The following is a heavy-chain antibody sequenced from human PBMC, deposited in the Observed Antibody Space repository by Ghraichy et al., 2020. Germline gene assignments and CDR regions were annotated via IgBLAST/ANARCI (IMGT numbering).Heavy chain of an antibody. V-gene: IGHV3-30*18. CDR1: GFTFSSYG. J-gene: IGHJ6*03. CDR3: AKTSLPVTTHYYYYMDV. CDR2: ISYDGSNK. D-gene: IGHD4-11*01. Sequence: GGSLRLSCAASGFTFSSYGMHWVRQAPGKGLEWVAVISYDGSNKYYADSVKGRFTISRDNSKNTLYLQMNSLRAEDTAVYYCAKTSLPVTTHYYYYMDVWGKGTTVTVSS.